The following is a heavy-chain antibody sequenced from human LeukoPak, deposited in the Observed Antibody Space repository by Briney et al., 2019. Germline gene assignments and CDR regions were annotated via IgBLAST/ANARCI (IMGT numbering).Heavy chain of an antibody. D-gene: IGHD6-19*01. CDR3: VRDLSSSGWYPPT. J-gene: IGHJ5*02. CDR2: MNTHTGNP. CDR1: GYTYTSYA. Sequence: ASVKASCKASGYTYTSYAMNRVRQAPGQGLEWMGWMNTHTGNPTYAQGFTGRFVFSLDTSVSTAYLQISSLKAEDTAVYYCVRDLSSSGWYPPTWGQGTLVTVSS. V-gene: IGHV7-4-1*02.